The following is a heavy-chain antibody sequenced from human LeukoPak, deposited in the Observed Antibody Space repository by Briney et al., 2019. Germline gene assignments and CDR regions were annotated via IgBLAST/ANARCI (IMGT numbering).Heavy chain of an antibody. CDR3: ARVVYYDSSGYGENNDY. CDR2: ISAYNGNT. J-gene: IGHJ4*02. Sequence: ASVKVSCKASGYTFTGYYMHWVRQAPGQGLEWMGWISAYNGNTNYAQKLQGRVTMTTDTSTSTAYMELRSLRSDDTAVYYCARVVYYDSSGYGENNDYWGQGTLVTVSS. CDR1: GYTFTGYY. V-gene: IGHV1-18*04. D-gene: IGHD3-22*01.